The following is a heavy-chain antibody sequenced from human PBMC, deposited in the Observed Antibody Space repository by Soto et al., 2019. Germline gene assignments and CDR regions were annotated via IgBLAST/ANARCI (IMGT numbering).Heavy chain of an antibody. V-gene: IGHV4-59*01. Sequence: SETLSLTCTVSGGSITSGSWSWIRQSPGKGLEWIGYIYYGGNTDYNPSLESRVTISLDSSKNQFSLKVRSVTAADTAVYYCARDWGGRKFDYWGQGALVTVSS. CDR3: ARDWGGRKFDY. J-gene: IGHJ4*02. D-gene: IGHD3-16*01. CDR1: GGSITSGS. CDR2: IYYGGNT.